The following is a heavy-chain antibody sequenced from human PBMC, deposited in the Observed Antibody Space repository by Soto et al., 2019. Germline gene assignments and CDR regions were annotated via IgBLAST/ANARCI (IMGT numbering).Heavy chain of an antibody. CDR1: GGSNSRGGYY. CDR2: IYYSGST. D-gene: IGHD2-15*01. J-gene: IGHJ3*02. Sequence: SETLGLTCPVSGGSNSRGGYYWSWIRQHPGKGLEWIGYIYYSGSTYYNPSLKSRVTISVDTSKKQFSLKLSAVTAADTAVFSWARRVVVAATRAFGTWGQASMVTVSS. V-gene: IGHV4-31*03. CDR3: ARRVVVAATRAFGT.